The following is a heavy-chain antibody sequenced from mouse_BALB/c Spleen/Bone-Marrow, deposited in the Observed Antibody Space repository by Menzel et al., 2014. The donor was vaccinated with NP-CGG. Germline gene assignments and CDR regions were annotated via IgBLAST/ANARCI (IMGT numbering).Heavy chain of an antibody. CDR1: RYTFXSYV. CDR3: AREVVATDYFDY. V-gene: IGHV1-14*01. CDR2: MNPFNDGT. Sequence: EVQRVESGPELVKPGASAKMSCKASRYTFXSYVLHWVRQKPGQGLEWIGFMNPFNDGTKYNEKFKGKATLTSDKSSSTAYMELSSLTSEDSAVYYCAREVVATDYFDYWGQGTTLTVSS. J-gene: IGHJ2*01. D-gene: IGHD1-1*01.